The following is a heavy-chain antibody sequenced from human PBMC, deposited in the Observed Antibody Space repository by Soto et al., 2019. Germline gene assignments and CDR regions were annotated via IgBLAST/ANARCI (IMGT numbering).Heavy chain of an antibody. V-gene: IGHV3-23*01. CDR2: ITGSGDRT. Sequence: GGSLRLSCAASRFTFSSYAMTWVRQAPGKGLEWVSSITGSGDRTYYGDSVKGRFTISRDNSKNTVYLQMNSLRVEDTAVYYCAKYVRPTTPWFDPWGQGTLVTVSS. CDR3: AKYVRPTTPWFDP. J-gene: IGHJ5*02. CDR1: RFTFSSYA. D-gene: IGHD1-1*01.